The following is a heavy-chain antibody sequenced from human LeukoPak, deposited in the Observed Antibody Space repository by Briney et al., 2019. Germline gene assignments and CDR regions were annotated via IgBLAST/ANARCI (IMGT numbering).Heavy chain of an antibody. Sequence: PSQTLSLTCTVSGGSISSGDYYWSWIPQPPGKGLEWIGYIYYSGSTYYNPSLQSRVTISVDTSKTQFSLKLSSVTAADTAVYYCARYGSGWDGRWFDPWGQGTLVTVSS. CDR3: ARYGSGWDGRWFDP. V-gene: IGHV4-30-4*08. J-gene: IGHJ5*02. CDR2: IYYSGST. D-gene: IGHD6-19*01. CDR1: GGSISSGDYY.